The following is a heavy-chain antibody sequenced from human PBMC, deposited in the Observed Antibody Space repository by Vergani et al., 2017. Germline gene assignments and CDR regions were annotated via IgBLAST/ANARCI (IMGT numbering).Heavy chain of an antibody. Sequence: QLQLQQSGPGLVKPSETLFLTCTVSADSISSVSYYWGWIRQPPGKSLEWIGSIHYSENTNYNPSLKTRVTISVDSSKNQFSLTLTSVTAADTAVYYYASDTHSGQRADRWGQGILVTVTS. V-gene: IGHV4-61*01. CDR2: IHYSENT. CDR3: ASDTHSGQRADR. D-gene: IGHD6-19*01. CDR1: ADSISSVSYY. J-gene: IGHJ5*02.